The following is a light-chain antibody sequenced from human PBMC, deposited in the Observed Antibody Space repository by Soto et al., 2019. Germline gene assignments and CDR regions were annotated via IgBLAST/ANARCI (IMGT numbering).Light chain of an antibody. Sequence: QSALTQPPSASGSPGQSVTISCTGTSSDVGGYNFVSWYQQHPGKAPKLMIYEVSKRPSGVPDRFSGSKSGNTASLTVSGXXXXXXXXXXCSSYAGSNNWNFGTGTKLTVX. V-gene: IGLV2-8*01. J-gene: IGLJ1*01. CDR1: SSDVGGYNF. CDR2: EVS. CDR3: SSYAGSNNWN.